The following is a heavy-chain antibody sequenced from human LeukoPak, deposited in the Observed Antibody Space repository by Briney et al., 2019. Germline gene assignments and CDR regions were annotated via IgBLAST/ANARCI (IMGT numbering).Heavy chain of an antibody. CDR3: VKDLGSAITSALALDV. Sequence: PGGSPRLSCAASGFTFSSYSMNWVRQAPGKGLEWVSYISSSSSTIYYADSVKGRFTISRDNAKNSLYLQMNSLRAEDTAVYYCVKDLGSAITSALALDVWGQGTTVTVSS. J-gene: IGHJ6*02. V-gene: IGHV3-48*04. CDR1: GFTFSSYS. D-gene: IGHD2-15*01. CDR2: ISSSSSTI.